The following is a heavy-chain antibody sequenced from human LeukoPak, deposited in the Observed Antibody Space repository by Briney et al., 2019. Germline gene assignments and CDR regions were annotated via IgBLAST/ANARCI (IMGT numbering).Heavy chain of an antibody. Sequence: PSETLSLTCTVSGGSISSYYWSWIRQPPGKVLEWIGYIYYSGSTNYNPSLKSRVTTSVDTSKNQFSLKLSSVTAADTAVYYCARCSSTSCSDFDYWGQGTLVTVSS. CDR1: GGSISSYY. CDR2: IYYSGST. CDR3: ARCSSTSCSDFDY. V-gene: IGHV4-59*01. J-gene: IGHJ4*02. D-gene: IGHD2-2*01.